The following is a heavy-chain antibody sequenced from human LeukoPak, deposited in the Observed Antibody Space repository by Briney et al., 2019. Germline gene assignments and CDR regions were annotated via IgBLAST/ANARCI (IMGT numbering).Heavy chain of an antibody. D-gene: IGHD6-13*01. Sequence: PSETLSLTCTVSGGSISSYDCSWIRKPAGKGLEWIGRIYISGSTNYNPSLKSRVTMSVDTSKNEFSLKLSSVTAADTALYYCASNLGNSWYAAEYFQHWGQGTLVTVSS. CDR1: GGSISSYD. CDR3: ASNLGNSWYAAEYFQH. J-gene: IGHJ1*01. V-gene: IGHV4-4*07. CDR2: IYISGST.